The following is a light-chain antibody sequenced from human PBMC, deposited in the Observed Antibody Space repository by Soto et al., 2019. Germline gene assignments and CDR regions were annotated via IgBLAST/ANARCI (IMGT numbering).Light chain of an antibody. V-gene: IGKV2-28*01. Sequence: DIVMTQSPLSLPVTPGEPASISCRSSQSLLHSNGYNYLDWYRQKPGQSPQLLIYLGSNRASGVPSRFSGSGSGTDVTLKISRVEAEDVGVYYCMQALQTPWTFGQGTKVDIK. CDR2: LGS. CDR3: MQALQTPWT. CDR1: QSLLHSNGYNY. J-gene: IGKJ1*01.